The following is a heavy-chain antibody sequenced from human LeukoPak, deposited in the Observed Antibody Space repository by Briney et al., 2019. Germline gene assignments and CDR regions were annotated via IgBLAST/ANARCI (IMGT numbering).Heavy chain of an antibody. J-gene: IGHJ4*02. D-gene: IGHD3-22*01. CDR3: AREDYYDSGSSDY. CDR2: MNPNSGNT. CDR1: GYTLTSYD. Sequence: GASVKVSCKASGYTLTSYDINWVRQATGQGLEWMGWMNPNSGNTAYAQKFQGRVTITRNTSISTAYMELSSLRSEDTAIYYCAREDYYDSGSSDYWGQGTLVTVSS. V-gene: IGHV1-8*03.